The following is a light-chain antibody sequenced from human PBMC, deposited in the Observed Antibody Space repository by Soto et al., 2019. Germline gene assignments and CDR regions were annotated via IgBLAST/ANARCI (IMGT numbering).Light chain of an antibody. Sequence: DIVMTQSPLSLPVTPGEPASISCRSSQSLLHSNGYNYLDWYLQKPGQSPQLLIYLGSNRASGVADRFSGSGSGTDFTLKISRVEAEDVGVYYFMQSLQTPITFGQGTRLEIK. CDR2: LGS. CDR3: MQSLQTPIT. V-gene: IGKV2-28*01. CDR1: QSLLHSNGYNY. J-gene: IGKJ5*01.